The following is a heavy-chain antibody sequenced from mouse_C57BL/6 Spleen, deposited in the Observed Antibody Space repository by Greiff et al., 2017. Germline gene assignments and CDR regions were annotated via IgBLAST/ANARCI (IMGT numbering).Heavy chain of an antibody. D-gene: IGHD1-1*01. Sequence: EVQLQQSGPELVKPGASVKIPCKASGYTFTDYNMDWVKQSHGKSLEWIGDINPNNGGTIYNQKFKGKATLTVDKSSSTAYMELRSLTSEDTAVYYCARWDGSSYGWYFDVWGTGTTVTVSS. CDR1: GYTFTDYN. CDR2: INPNNGGT. V-gene: IGHV1-18*01. CDR3: ARWDGSSYGWYFDV. J-gene: IGHJ1*03.